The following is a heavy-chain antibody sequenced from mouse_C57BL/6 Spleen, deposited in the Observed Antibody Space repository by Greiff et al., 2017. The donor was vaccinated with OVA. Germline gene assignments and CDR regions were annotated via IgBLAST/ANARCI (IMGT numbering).Heavy chain of an antibody. CDR3: ARKDDYEDYFDY. Sequence: VQLQQPGPELVKPGASVKISCKASGYAFSSSWMNWVKQRPGKGLEWIGRIYPGDGDTNYNGKFKGKATLTADKSSSPAYMQLSSLASEDSAVYFSARKDDYEDYFDYWGQGTTRTVSS. CDR2: IYPGDGDT. D-gene: IGHD2-4*01. J-gene: IGHJ2*01. CDR1: GYAFSSSW. V-gene: IGHV1-82*01.